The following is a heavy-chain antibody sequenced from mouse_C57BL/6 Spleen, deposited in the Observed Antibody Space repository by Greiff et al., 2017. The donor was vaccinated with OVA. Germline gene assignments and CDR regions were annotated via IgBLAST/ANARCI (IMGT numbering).Heavy chain of an antibody. J-gene: IGHJ1*03. D-gene: IGHD1-1*01. CDR1: GYTFTSYW. V-gene: IGHV1-53*01. CDR3: ARRGGSSYWYFDV. CDR2: INPSNGGT. Sequence: QVQLKQPGPELVKPGASVKLSCKASGYTFTSYWMHWVKQRPGQGLEWIGNINPSNGGTNYNEKFKSKATLTVDKSSSTAYMQLSSLTSEDSAVYYCARRGGSSYWYFDVWGTGTTVTVSS.